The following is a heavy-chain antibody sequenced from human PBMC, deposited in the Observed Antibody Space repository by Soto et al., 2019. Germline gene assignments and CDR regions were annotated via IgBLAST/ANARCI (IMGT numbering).Heavy chain of an antibody. D-gene: IGHD2-15*01. CDR1: GFTFSSYS. CDR3: ARDGRPAVHGRWFDP. V-gene: IGHV3-30-3*01. J-gene: IGHJ5*02. Sequence: QVVESGGGVVQPGTSLRLSCTGSGFTFSSYSMHWFRQAPGKGLEWVAVMSYDRVNKFYGDPVKGRFTVSRDNSKSTMYLHMNNLTFEDTAIYYCARDGRPAVHGRWFDPWGQGTAVTVSS. CDR2: MSYDRVNK.